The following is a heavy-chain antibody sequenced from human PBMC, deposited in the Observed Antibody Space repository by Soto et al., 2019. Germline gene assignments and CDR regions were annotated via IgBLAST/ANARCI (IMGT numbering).Heavy chain of an antibody. J-gene: IGHJ6*02. V-gene: IGHV3-48*02. D-gene: IGHD3-16*01. CDR1: GFAFSIFS. Sequence: LQLVESGGGLVQPGGSLRLSCAASGFAFSIFSMNLVRQAPGKGLEWISYISSTTTTIYYADSVKGRFTISRDSAENSLYLQMNSLRDEDTAVYYCTRDPLRGSLSQTYGMDVWGQGTTVTVSS. CDR3: TRDPLRGSLSQTYGMDV. CDR2: ISSTTTTI.